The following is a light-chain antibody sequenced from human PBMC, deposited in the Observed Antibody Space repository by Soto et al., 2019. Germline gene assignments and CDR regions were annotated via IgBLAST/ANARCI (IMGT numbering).Light chain of an antibody. CDR3: SSYTSSNTYV. Sequence: QSVLTQPASVSGSPGQAITISCTGTSSDFGGYDFVSWYQHHPGKAPKLLIYDVSNRPSGISNHFSGSKSGNTASLTISGPQAEDEADYYCSSYTSSNTYVFGTGTKVTVL. CDR1: SSDFGGYDF. J-gene: IGLJ1*01. CDR2: DVS. V-gene: IGLV2-14*03.